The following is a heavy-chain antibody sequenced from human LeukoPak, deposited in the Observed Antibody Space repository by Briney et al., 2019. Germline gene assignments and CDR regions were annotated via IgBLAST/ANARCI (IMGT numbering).Heavy chain of an antibody. D-gene: IGHD5-12*01. CDR3: ARHSAHSGYDS. J-gene: IGHJ5*01. CDR1: GYTFTGYY. CDR2: ISAYNGNT. V-gene: IGHV1-18*04. Sequence: ASVKVSCKASGYTFTGYYMHWVRQAPGQGLEWMGWISAYNGNTNYAQKLQGRVTMTTDTSTSTAYMELRSLRSDDTAVYYCARHSAHSGYDSWGQGTLVTVSS.